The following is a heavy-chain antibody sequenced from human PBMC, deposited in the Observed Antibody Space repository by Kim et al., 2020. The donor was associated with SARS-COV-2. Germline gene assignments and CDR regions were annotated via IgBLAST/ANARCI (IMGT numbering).Heavy chain of an antibody. CDR2: ISGSGGST. J-gene: IGHJ5*02. V-gene: IGHV3-23*01. CDR1: GFTFSSYA. CDR3: AKPESDAKGYYDTLTGYHLPAWDWFDP. D-gene: IGHD3-9*01. Sequence: GGSLRLSCAASGFTFSSYAMSWVRQAPGKGLEWVSAISGSGGSTYYADSVKGRFTISRDNSKNTLYLQMNSLRAEDTAVYYCAKPESDAKGYYDTLTGYHLPAWDWFDPWGQGTLVTVSS.